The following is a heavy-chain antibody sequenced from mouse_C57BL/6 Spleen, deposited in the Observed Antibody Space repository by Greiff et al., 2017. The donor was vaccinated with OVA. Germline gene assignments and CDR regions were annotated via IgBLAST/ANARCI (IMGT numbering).Heavy chain of an antibody. Sequence: SGPELVKPGASVKMSCKASGYTFTDYNMHWVKQSHGKSLEWIGYINPNNGGTSYNQKFKGKATLTVNKSSSTAYMELRSLTSEDSAVYYCARQSNYGDYFDYWGQGTTLTVSS. D-gene: IGHD2-5*01. CDR2: INPNNGGT. V-gene: IGHV1-22*01. CDR3: ARQSNYGDYFDY. CDR1: GYTFTDYN. J-gene: IGHJ2*01.